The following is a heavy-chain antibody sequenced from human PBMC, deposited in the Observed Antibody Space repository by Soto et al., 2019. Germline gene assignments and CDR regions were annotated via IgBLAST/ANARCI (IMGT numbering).Heavy chain of an antibody. Sequence: QVQLVESGGGVVQPGRSLRLSCAASGFTFSSYGMHWVRQAPGKGLEWVAVIWYDGSNKYYADSVKGRFTISRDNSKNTLYLQMNSLRAEDTAVYYCARVLSYGDYVLPFYYWGQGTLVTVSS. CDR1: GFTFSSYG. V-gene: IGHV3-33*01. CDR3: ARVLSYGDYVLPFYY. CDR2: IWYDGSNK. D-gene: IGHD4-17*01. J-gene: IGHJ4*02.